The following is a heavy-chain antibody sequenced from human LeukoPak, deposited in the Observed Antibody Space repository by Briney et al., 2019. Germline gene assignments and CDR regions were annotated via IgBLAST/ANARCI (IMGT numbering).Heavy chain of an antibody. Sequence: PSETLSLTCTVSGGSFSSSGCIGGWIRQSPGKGLEWIGSVYYSGSTYYNPSLKGRVTISVDTSKNQFSLRLNSVTATDTAVYYCARHAGHSGRNLFALDIWGQGTMVTVSS. D-gene: IGHD1-26*01. CDR2: VYYSGST. J-gene: IGHJ3*02. CDR3: ARHAGHSGRNLFALDI. CDR1: GGSFSSSGCI. V-gene: IGHV4-39*01.